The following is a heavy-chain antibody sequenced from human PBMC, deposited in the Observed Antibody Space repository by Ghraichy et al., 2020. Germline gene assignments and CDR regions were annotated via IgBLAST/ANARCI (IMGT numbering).Heavy chain of an antibody. CDR1: GGSFSGYY. CDR2: INHSGST. D-gene: IGHD2-8*01. CDR3: AGGAHMLYYYYYYMCV. J-gene: IGHJ6*03. Sequence: SETLSLTCAVYGGSFSGYYWSWIRQPPGKGLEWIGEINHSGSTHYNPSLKSRVTISADTSKNQVSLKVSSVTAADTAVYYCAGGAHMLYYYYYYMCVWGK. V-gene: IGHV4-34*01.